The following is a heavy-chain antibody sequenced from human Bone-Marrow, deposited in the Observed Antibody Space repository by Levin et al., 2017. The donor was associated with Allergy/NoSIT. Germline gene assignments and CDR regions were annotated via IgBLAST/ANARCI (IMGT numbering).Heavy chain of an antibody. V-gene: IGHV3-9*01. CDR2: ISWDGGRI. J-gene: IGHJ4*02. CDR1: GFTFDDFE. Sequence: GGSLRLSCATSGFTFDDFEMHWVRQGPGKGLEWVAGISWDGGRIAYADSVRGRFPISRDKDKKDLDLQMSSVRHDDTAVYYCAKDILIAESHSSGGVFDYWGQGALVTVSS. CDR3: AKDILIAESHSSGGVFDY. D-gene: IGHD3-16*01.